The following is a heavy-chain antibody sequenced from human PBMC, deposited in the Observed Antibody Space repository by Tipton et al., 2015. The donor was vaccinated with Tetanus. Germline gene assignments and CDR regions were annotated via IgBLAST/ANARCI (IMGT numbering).Heavy chain of an antibody. V-gene: IGHV1-2*02. CDR3: AREAPRAARIYGLDV. CDR1: GYTFTGYY. Sequence: QLVQSGAEVKKPGASVKVSCKASGYTFTGYYLHWVRQAPGQGLEWMGWINPNSGGTNYAQRFQGRVTMTRDTSISTAYMDLSRLRSGDTAVYYCAREAPRAARIYGLDVWGQGTTVTVSS. CDR2: INPNSGGT. J-gene: IGHJ6*02. D-gene: IGHD6-6*01.